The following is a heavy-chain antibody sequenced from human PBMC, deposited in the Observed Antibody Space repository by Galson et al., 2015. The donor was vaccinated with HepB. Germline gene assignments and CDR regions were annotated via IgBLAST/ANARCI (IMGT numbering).Heavy chain of an antibody. CDR1: GYTFTSYD. D-gene: IGHD3-3*01. J-gene: IGHJ4*02. CDR2: MNPNSGNT. CDR3: ARHPRITIFGVVDPMDY. Sequence: SVKVSCKASGYTFTSYDINWVRQATGRGLERMGWMNPNSGNTGYAQKFQGRVTMTRNTSISTAYMELSSLRSEDTAVYYCARHPRITIFGVVDPMDYWGQGTLVTVSS. V-gene: IGHV1-8*01.